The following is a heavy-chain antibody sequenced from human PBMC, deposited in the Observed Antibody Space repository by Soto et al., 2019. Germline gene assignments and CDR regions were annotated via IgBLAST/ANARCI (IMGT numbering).Heavy chain of an antibody. D-gene: IGHD3-22*01. CDR3: PTYYYDSSGYSYFDY. CDR1: GFSLSTSGVG. J-gene: IGHJ4*02. CDR2: IYWDDDK. Sequence: QITLKESGPTLVKPTQTLTLTCTFSGFSLSTSGVGVGWIRQPPGKALEWLALIYWDDDKRYSPSLKSRLTITKDTPKHHVLLTMTNMDPVDTATYYCPTYYYDSSGYSYFDYWGQGTLVTVSS. V-gene: IGHV2-5*02.